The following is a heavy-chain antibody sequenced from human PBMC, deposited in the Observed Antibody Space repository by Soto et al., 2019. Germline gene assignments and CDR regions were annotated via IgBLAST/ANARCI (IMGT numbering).Heavy chain of an antibody. V-gene: IGHV1-46*01. Sequence: QVQLVQSGAEVKKPGASVKVSCKASGYTFTSYYMHWVRQAPGQGLEWMGIINPSGGSTSYAQKFQGRVTMTRDTSPSTVYMELSSLRSEDTAVYYCAGSSYDILTGYNHGGWFDPWGQGTLVTVSS. CDR2: INPSGGST. J-gene: IGHJ5*02. CDR3: AGSSYDILTGYNHGGWFDP. CDR1: GYTFTSYY. D-gene: IGHD3-9*01.